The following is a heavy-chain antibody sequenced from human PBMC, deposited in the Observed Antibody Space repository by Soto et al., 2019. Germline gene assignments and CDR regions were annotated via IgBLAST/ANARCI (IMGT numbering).Heavy chain of an antibody. V-gene: IGHV3-23*01. CDR3: AKAQGLFLEWLLYNYFDY. CDR1: GFTFSSYA. CDR2: ISGSGGST. Sequence: PGGSLRLSCAASGFTFSSYAMSWVRQAPGKGLEWVSAISGSGGSTYYADSVKGRFTISRDNSKNTLYLQMNSLRAEDTAVYYCAKAQGLFLEWLLYNYFDYWGQGTLVTVSS. J-gene: IGHJ4*02. D-gene: IGHD3-3*01.